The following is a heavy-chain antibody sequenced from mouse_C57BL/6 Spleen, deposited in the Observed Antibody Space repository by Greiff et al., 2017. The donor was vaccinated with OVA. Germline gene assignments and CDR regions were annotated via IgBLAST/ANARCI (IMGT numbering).Heavy chain of an antibody. CDR2: IYPRDGST. Sequence: QVQLQQSGPELVKPGASVKLSCKASGYTFTSYDINWVKQRPGQGLEWIGWIYPRDGSTKYNEKFKGKATLTVDTSSSTAYMELHSLTSEDSAVYFCARGRDYGDWYFDVWGTGTTVTVSS. CDR3: ARGRDYGDWYFDV. D-gene: IGHD2-4*01. J-gene: IGHJ1*03. V-gene: IGHV1-85*01. CDR1: GYTFTSYD.